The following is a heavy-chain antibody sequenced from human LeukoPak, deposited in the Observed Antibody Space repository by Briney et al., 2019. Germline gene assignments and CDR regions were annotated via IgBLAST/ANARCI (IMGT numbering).Heavy chain of an antibody. J-gene: IGHJ4*02. V-gene: IGHV4-59*12. D-gene: IGHD6-13*01. CDR1: GGSISSYY. CDR2: IYYSGST. Sequence: PSETLSLTCTVSGGSISSYYWSWIRQPPGKGLEWIGYIYYSGSTNYNPSLKSRVTISVDTSKNQFSLKLSSVTAADTAVYYCASSSWPGLFDYWGQGTLVTVSS. CDR3: ASSSWPGLFDY.